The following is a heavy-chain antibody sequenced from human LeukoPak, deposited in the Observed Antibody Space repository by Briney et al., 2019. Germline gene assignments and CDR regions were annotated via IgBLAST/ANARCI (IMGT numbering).Heavy chain of an antibody. J-gene: IGHJ5*02. CDR1: VWIFSRYW. D-gene: IGHD3-3*01. CDR3: AREGGFTKPFDP. CDR2: INSDGSST. V-gene: IGHV3-74*01. Sequence: GGALRLSCAASVWIFSRYWMHWVRQPPGKGLVWVSRINSDGSSTSYADSVNGRFTISKDNAKNTLYLQMTSQRAEDTAVYYCAREGGFTKPFDPWGQGTLVTVSS.